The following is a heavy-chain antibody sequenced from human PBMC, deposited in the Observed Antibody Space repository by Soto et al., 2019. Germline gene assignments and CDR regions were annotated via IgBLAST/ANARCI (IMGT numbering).Heavy chain of an antibody. J-gene: IGHJ6*02. CDR1: GGSISSSSYY. V-gene: IGHV4-39*01. Sequence: PSETLSLTCTVSGGSISSSSYYWGWIRQPPGKGLEWIGSIYYSGSTYYNPSLKSRVTISVDTSKNKFSLKLSSVTAADTAVYYCARHLVPSSSWYIYYYYGMDVWGQGTTVTVS. CDR3: ARHLVPSSSWYIYYYYGMDV. D-gene: IGHD6-13*01. CDR2: IYYSGST.